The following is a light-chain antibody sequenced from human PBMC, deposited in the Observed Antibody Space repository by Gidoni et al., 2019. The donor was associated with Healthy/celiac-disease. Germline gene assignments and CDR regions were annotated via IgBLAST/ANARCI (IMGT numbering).Light chain of an antibody. CDR1: QSVSSY. CDR2: YAS. CDR3: QQRSNWPVT. Sequence: EIVLTQSPATLSLSPGERATLSCRASQSVSSYLAWYQQKPGQAPRLLIYYASNMATGIPARFSGSGSGTDFTLTISSLEPEDFAVYYCQQRSNWPVTFGQGTKLEI. V-gene: IGKV3-11*01. J-gene: IGKJ2*01.